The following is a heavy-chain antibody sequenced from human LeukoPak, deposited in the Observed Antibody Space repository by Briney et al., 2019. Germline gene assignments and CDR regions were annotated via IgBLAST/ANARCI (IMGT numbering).Heavy chain of an antibody. CDR2: IDHPGSA. CDR3: ARGDYDILTGYYFDY. CDR1: GASITTNH. Sequence: SETLSLTCTVSGASITTNHWSWIRQPPGKGLEWIGNIDHPGSANYNPALNNRVILSMDTSKNQVSLKLTSVTAADTAVYYCARGDYDILTGYYFDYWGQGTLVTVSS. D-gene: IGHD3-9*01. V-gene: IGHV4-59*01. J-gene: IGHJ4*02.